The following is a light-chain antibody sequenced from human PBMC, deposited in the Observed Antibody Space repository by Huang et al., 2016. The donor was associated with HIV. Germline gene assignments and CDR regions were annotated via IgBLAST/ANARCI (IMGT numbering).Light chain of an antibody. CDR2: AAS. CDR3: QQLNSYPEGFT. J-gene: IGKJ3*01. Sequence: IQLTQSPSSLSASVGDRVTITCRASQGISSYLAWYQQKPGKAPKLLIYAASTLQIGVPSRFSGSGSGTDFTLTISSLQPEDFATYYCQQLNSYPEGFTFGPGTKVDIK. CDR1: QGISSY. V-gene: IGKV1-9*01.